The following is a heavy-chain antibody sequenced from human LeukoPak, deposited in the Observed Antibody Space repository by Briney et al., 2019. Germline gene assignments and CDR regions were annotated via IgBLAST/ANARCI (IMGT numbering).Heavy chain of an antibody. Sequence: SLXXSCAASGFTFDDYAMHWVRHAPGKGLEWVSGISWNSGSIGYADSVKGRFTISREKAKNCVYMQMNSLRAEDTALYYXAKDIGPMVRGVIDYWGQGTLVTVSS. J-gene: IGHJ4*02. D-gene: IGHD3-10*01. CDR1: GFTFDDYA. CDR3: AKDIGPMVRGVIDY. CDR2: ISWNSGSI. V-gene: IGHV3-9*01.